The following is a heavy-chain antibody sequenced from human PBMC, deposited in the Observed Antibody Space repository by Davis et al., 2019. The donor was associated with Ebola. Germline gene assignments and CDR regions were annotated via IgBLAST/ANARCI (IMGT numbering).Heavy chain of an antibody. Sequence: SETLSPTCTLAGRSISSYYCSWIRQPPGKGLGWLGYIYYSGITNYNPSLKSRVTLSVDTSKNQFSLKLSSVTAADTAVYYCARGVGRYHFDYWGQGTLVTVSS. CDR3: ARGVGRYHFDY. CDR1: GRSISSYY. V-gene: IGHV4-59*01. J-gene: IGHJ4*02. D-gene: IGHD1-26*01. CDR2: IYYSGIT.